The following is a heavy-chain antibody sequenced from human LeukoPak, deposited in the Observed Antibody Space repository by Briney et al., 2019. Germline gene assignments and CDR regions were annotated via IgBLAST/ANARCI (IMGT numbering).Heavy chain of an antibody. Sequence: ASVKVSCKASGYSFSTYYIYWMRQAPGQGLEWMGWINPNSGGTNYAQKFQGRVTMTRDTSISTAYMELSRLRSDDTAVYYCARVTVVDGFDPWGQGTLVTVSS. CDR3: ARVTVVDGFDP. V-gene: IGHV1-2*02. D-gene: IGHD4-23*01. CDR2: INPNSGGT. CDR1: GYSFSTYY. J-gene: IGHJ5*02.